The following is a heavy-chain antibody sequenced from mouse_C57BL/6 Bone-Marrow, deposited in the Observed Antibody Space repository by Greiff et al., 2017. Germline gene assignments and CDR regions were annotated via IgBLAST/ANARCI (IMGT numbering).Heavy chain of an antibody. CDR3: VGHPGRSSSYAMDY. CDR2: IRSKSNNYAT. D-gene: IGHD1-1*01. J-gene: IGHJ4*01. CDR1: GFSFNTYA. Sequence: EVQRVEPGGGLVQPKGSLKLSCAASGFSFNTYAMNWVRQAPGKGLEWVARIRSKSNNYATYYADSVKDRFTISRDDSESMLYLQMNNFKTEDTAVYYCVGHPGRSSSYAMDYWGQGTSVTVSS. V-gene: IGHV10-1*01.